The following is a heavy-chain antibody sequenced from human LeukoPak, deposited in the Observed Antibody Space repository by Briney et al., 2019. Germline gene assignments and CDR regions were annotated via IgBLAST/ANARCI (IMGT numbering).Heavy chain of an antibody. CDR2: MYSVGTT. CDR3: VKDYYDSSGPYFDY. J-gene: IGHJ4*02. Sequence: GGSLRLSCAASDFSVGDNYMTWVRQAPGKGLQWVSLMYSVGTTFYADSVKGRFTMSRDSSKNTLYLQMNSLRPEDTAVYYCVKDYYDSSGPYFDYWGQGTLVTVSS. V-gene: IGHV3-66*01. CDR1: DFSVGDNY. D-gene: IGHD3-22*01.